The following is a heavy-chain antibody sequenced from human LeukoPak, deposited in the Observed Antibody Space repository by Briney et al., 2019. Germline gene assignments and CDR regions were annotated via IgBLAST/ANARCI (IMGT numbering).Heavy chain of an antibody. CDR3: AKDSGYPYGLSPYYFDC. V-gene: IGHV3-23*01. J-gene: IGHJ4*02. CDR2: ITGSGVST. Sequence: PGGSLRLSCAASGFTFGSYAMSWVRQAPGKGLEWVSAITGSGVSTHYADSVKGRFTISRDNSKASLYLQMSSLTAEGTAVYYCAKDSGYPYGLSPYYFDCWGQGTLVTVS. CDR1: GFTFGSYA. D-gene: IGHD5-18*01.